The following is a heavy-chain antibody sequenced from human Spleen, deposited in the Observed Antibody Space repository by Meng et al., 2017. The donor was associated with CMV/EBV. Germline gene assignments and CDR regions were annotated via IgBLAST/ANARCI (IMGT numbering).Heavy chain of an antibody. J-gene: IGHJ4*02. CDR3: ARDISVAAAGTNDY. Sequence: FTHYGTSWVRQAPRQGLEWMGWISGNKGHTNYSQTNYAPDFRGRVTMTTETSTSTAYIELRSLRSDDTAIYFCARDISVAAAGTNDYWGQGTLVRLL. CDR2: ISGNKGHT. D-gene: IGHD6-13*01. V-gene: IGHV1-18*01. CDR1: FTHYG.